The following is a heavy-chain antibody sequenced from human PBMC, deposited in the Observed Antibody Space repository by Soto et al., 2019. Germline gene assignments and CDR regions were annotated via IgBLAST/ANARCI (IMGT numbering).Heavy chain of an antibody. CDR2: MNEDGSER. D-gene: IGHD4-4*01. CDR3: ARDRAYRRFEY. J-gene: IGHJ4*02. Sequence: EVQLVESGGGLVQPGGSLRLSCAVSGFSFSSAWMTWIRQAPGKGLERVAIMNEDGSERYYVDSVKGRFTISRDNAKNALFLHMNSLRVEDTAVYFWARDRAYRRFEYWGQGSLVTVSS. CDR1: GFSFSSAW. V-gene: IGHV3-7*03.